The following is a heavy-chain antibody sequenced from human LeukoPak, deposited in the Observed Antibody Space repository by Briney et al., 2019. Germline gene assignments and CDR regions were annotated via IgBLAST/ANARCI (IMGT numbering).Heavy chain of an antibody. CDR3: ARGVGNWNYVPFDY. CDR1: GYSISSGYY. CDR2: IYHTGTT. Sequence: SETLSLTCAVAGYSISSGYYWAWIRQPPGKGLEWIGSIYHTGTTYYNPSLKSRVTISVDTSKNQFSLRLSSVTAADTAVYHCARGVGNWNYVPFDYWGQGTLITVSS. D-gene: IGHD1-7*01. V-gene: IGHV4-38-2*01. J-gene: IGHJ4*02.